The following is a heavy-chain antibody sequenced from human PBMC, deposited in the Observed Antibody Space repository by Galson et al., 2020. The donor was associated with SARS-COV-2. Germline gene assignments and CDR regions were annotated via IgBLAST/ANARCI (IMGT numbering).Heavy chain of an antibody. Sequence: SETLSLTCNVSGGSISSGSYYWSWIRQPAGKGLEWIGRIYTSGSTNYNPSPQSRVTISIDTSKNQFSLELTSVTAADTAVYFCAYGVVAGTGYWGQGILVTVSS. V-gene: IGHV4-61*02. CDR2: IYTSGST. CDR1: GGSISSGSYY. CDR3: AYGVVAGTGY. J-gene: IGHJ4*02. D-gene: IGHD6-19*01.